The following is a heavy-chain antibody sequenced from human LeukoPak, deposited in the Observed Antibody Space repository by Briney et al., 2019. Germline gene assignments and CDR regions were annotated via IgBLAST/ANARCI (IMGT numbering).Heavy chain of an antibody. D-gene: IGHD3-22*01. CDR1: GGTFSSYA. CDR2: IIPILGIA. Sequence: ASVTVSCKASGGTFSSYAISWVRQAPGQGLEWMGRIIPILGIANYAQKFQGRVTITADKFTSTAYMQLSSLNSEDKGVYFLSKDLRTQYYYDSSGYYPLGYWGQGTLVSVSS. V-gene: IGHV1-69*04. J-gene: IGHJ4*02. CDR3: SKDLRTQYYYDSSGYYPLGY.